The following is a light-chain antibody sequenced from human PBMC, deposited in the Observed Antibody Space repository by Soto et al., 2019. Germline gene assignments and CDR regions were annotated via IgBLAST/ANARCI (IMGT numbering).Light chain of an antibody. CDR2: NNN. CDR1: SSNIGTNA. J-gene: IGLJ1*01. V-gene: IGLV1-44*01. Sequence: QSALTQPPSASGTPGQRVTISCSGGSSNIGTNAVNWYQQLPGTAPKLLIYNNNQRPSGVPDRFSGSKSGTSASLAISGLQSEDAADYYCAAWDDSLNGYVFGTGTKVTVL. CDR3: AAWDDSLNGYV.